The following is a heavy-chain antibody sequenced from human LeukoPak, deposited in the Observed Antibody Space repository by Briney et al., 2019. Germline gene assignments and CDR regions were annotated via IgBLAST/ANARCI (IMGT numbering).Heavy chain of an antibody. V-gene: IGHV3-23*01. Sequence: GGSLRLSCAASGLTFSSYAMSWVRQAPGKGLEWVSAISGSGGSTNYADSVKGRFTISRDNSKNTLYLQMNSLRAEDTAVYYCAKVFSIVGATTFDYWGQGTLVTVSS. J-gene: IGHJ4*02. CDR3: AKVFSIVGATTFDY. CDR1: GLTFSSYA. CDR2: ISGSGGST. D-gene: IGHD1-26*01.